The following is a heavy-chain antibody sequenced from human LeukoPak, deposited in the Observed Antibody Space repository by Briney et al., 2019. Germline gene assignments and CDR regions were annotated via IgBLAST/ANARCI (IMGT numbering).Heavy chain of an antibody. Sequence: PSETLSLTCAVYGGSFSGYYWSWIRQPPGKGREWSGEINHSGSTNYNPSLKSRVTISVDTSKNQFSLKLSSVTAADTAVYYCARGTTMVRGDGDYYYMDVWGKGTTVTVSS. J-gene: IGHJ6*03. CDR3: ARGTTMVRGDGDYYYMDV. D-gene: IGHD3-10*01. CDR2: INHSGST. V-gene: IGHV4-34*01. CDR1: GGSFSGYY.